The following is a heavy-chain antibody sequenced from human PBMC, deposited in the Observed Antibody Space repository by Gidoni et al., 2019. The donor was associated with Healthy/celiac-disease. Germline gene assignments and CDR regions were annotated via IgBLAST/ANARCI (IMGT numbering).Heavy chain of an antibody. V-gene: IGHV3-66*02. CDR3: ARDAYLQWLGAFDI. D-gene: IGHD6-19*01. CDR2: IYSGGST. Sequence: EVPLVESGGGLVQPGGSLRLSCAASGFTVSSNYMSWVRKAPGKGLEWVSVIYSGGSTYYADTVKGRFTISRDNSKNTLYRQMNSLRAEDTAVYYCARDAYLQWLGAFDIWGQGTMVTVSS. CDR1: GFTVSSNY. J-gene: IGHJ3*02.